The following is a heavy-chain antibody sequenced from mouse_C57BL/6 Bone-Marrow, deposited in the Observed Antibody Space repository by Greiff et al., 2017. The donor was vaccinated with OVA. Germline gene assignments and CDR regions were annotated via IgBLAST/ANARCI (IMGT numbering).Heavy chain of an antibody. Sequence: QVQLQQSGAELVRPGASVKLSCKASGYTFTDYYINWVKQRPGQGLEWIARIYPGSGNTYYNEKFKGKATLTAEKSSSTAYMQLSSLTSEDSAVYFCAREGLPGDFDYWGQGTTLTGSS. CDR3: AREGLPGDFDY. V-gene: IGHV1-76*01. CDR1: GYTFTDYY. CDR2: IYPGSGNT. J-gene: IGHJ2*01. D-gene: IGHD3-1*01.